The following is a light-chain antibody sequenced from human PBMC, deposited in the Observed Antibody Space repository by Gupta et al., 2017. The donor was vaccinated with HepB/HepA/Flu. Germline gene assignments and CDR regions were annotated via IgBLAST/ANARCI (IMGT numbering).Light chain of an antibody. Sequence: IHLTRSPSSVSASVVDRVTITCRSSQSISNWLAWYQQKPGKAPKLLINAASSLQSGVSSRFSGSGSGTDFTLTISSLQPEDFATYYCQQCYGFPRTFGGGTRVEIK. CDR1: QSISNW. CDR2: AAS. J-gene: IGKJ4*01. CDR3: QQCYGFPRT. V-gene: IGKV1-12*01.